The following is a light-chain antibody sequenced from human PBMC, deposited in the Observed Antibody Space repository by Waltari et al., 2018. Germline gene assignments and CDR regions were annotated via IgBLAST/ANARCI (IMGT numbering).Light chain of an antibody. Sequence: DIQLTQSPSFLSASVGDRVTITCPAIQDLSNFLAWYQQKPGQAPQLLIYASSTLQSGVPSRFGGSGSGTEFTLTISSLQPEDFATYYCQQLKDSPPTFGGGTKVEIK. CDR2: ASS. V-gene: IGKV1-9*01. CDR1: QDLSNF. J-gene: IGKJ4*01. CDR3: QQLKDSPPT.